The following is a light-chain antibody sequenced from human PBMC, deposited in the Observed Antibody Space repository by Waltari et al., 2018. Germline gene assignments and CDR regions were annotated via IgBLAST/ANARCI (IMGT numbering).Light chain of an antibody. V-gene: IGLV2-14*03. CDR2: DVT. CDR3: ASYTSSSNYV. Sequence: WYRQHLEKAPNLIIFDVTERPSGISARFSGSKSGNTASLTISGLQSDDEADYYCASYTSSSNYVFGSGTTVTV. J-gene: IGLJ1*01.